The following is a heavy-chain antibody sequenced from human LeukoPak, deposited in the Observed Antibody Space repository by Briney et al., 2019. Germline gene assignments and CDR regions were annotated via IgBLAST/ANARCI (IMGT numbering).Heavy chain of an antibody. V-gene: IGHV4-39*01. CDR1: GGSISSSSYY. D-gene: IGHD2-2*01. J-gene: IGHJ3*02. CDR2: IYYSGST. Sequence: SETLSLTCTVSGGSISSSSYYWGWIRQPPGKGLEWIGSIYYSGSTYYNPSLKSRVTISVDTSKNQFSLKLSSVTAADTAVYYCARLNYPREYCSSTSCYRRSACYIWGQGTMVTVSS. CDR3: ARLNYPREYCSSTSCYRRSACYI.